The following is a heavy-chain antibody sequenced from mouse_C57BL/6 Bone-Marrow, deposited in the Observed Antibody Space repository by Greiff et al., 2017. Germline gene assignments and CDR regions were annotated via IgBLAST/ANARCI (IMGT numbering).Heavy chain of an antibody. CDR2: IDPSDSYT. CDR1: GYTFTSYW. V-gene: IGHV1-59*01. CDR3: ARWAY. Sequence: QVQLQQSGAELVRPGTSVKLSCKASGYTFTSYWMHWVKQRPGQGLEWIGVIDPSDSYTNYNQKFKGKATLTVDTSSSTAYMQLSSLTSEDSAVYYYARWAYWDRGTLVTVSA. J-gene: IGHJ3*01.